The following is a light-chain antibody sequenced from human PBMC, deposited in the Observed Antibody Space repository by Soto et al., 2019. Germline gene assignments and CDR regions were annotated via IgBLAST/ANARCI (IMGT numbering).Light chain of an antibody. Sequence: QLVLTQSPSASASLGASVKLTCTLSRGHSNSAIAWHQQQPEKGPRYLMKLNSDGSHSKGGGIPVRFSGSSSGAERYLTISSLQSEDEADYYCKNWVACINVFGGGTKLTVL. CDR3: KNWVACINV. V-gene: IGLV4-69*01. J-gene: IGLJ3*02. CDR1: RGHSNSA. CDR2: LNSDGSH.